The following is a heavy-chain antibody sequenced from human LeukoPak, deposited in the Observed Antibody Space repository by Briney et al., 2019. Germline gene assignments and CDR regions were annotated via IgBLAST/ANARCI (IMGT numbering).Heavy chain of an antibody. CDR3: ARVTFWSGYSLFDY. V-gene: IGHV4-59*11. CDR1: GGSISSHY. J-gene: IGHJ4*02. CDR2: IYYSGST. D-gene: IGHD3-3*01. Sequence: PSETLSLTCTVSGGSISSHYWSWIRQPPGKGLEWIGYIYYSGSTNYNPSLKSRVTISVDTSKNQFSLKLSSVTAADTAVYYCARVTFWSGYSLFDYWGQGTLVTVSS.